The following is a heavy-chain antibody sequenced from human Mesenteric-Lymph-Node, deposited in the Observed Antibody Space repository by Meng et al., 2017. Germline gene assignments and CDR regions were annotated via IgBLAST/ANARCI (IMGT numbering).Heavy chain of an antibody. J-gene: IGHJ4*01. V-gene: IGHV3-23*01. D-gene: IGHD6-19*01. CDR1: GFTFSNAW. Sequence: GESLKISCAASGFTFSNAWMSWVRQAPGKGLEWVSAISGSGGSTYYADSVKGRFTISRDNSKNTLYLQMNSLRAEDTAVYYCAKDLHNPFVYSSGSYDY. CDR2: ISGSGGST. CDR3: AKDLHNPFVYSSGSYDY.